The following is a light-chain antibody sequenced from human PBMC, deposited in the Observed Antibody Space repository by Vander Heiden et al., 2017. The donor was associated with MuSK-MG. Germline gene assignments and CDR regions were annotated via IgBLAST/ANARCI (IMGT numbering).Light chain of an antibody. Sequence: QSVLTPPPPVSAAPRQRVTISCTGSSSNIGEGYDVHWYQQLPGTAPKLLIYGNSNRPSGVPDRFSGSKSGTSASLAITGLQAEDEADYYCQSYDSSQRVVFGGGTKLTVL. V-gene: IGLV1-40*01. CDR3: QSYDSSQRVV. CDR2: GNS. J-gene: IGLJ2*01. CDR1: SSNIGEGYD.